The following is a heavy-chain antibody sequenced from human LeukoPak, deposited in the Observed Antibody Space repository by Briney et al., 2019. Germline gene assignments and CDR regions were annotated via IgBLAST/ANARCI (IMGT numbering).Heavy chain of an antibody. D-gene: IGHD4-17*01. CDR1: GFTFSYYG. J-gene: IGHJ4*02. CDR3: ATKRGYGDYSFDY. CDR2: FSGSGGRT. Sequence: GGSLRLSCAVSGFTFSYYGMSWVRQAPGKGLEWVSAFSGSGGRTYYADSVKGRFTISRDNSKNALYLQMNSLRAEDTAVYYCATKRGYGDYSFDYWGQGTLVTVSS. V-gene: IGHV3-23*01.